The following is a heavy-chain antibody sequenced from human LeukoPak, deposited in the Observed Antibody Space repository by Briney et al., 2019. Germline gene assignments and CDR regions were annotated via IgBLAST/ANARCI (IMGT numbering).Heavy chain of an antibody. V-gene: IGHV3-30-3*01. CDR1: GFTFSSYE. D-gene: IGHD2-21*02. CDR2: ISYDGSNK. J-gene: IGHJ3*02. CDR3: ARVELVVVTAWAAFDI. Sequence: GGSLRLSCAASGFTFSSYEMNWVRQAPGKGLEWVAVISYDGSNKYYADSVKGRFTISRDNSKSTLYLQMNSLRAEDTAVYYCARVELVVVTAWAAFDIWGQGTMVTVSS.